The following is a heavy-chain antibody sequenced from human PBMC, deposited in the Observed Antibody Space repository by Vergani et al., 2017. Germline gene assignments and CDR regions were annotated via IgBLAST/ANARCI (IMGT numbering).Heavy chain of an antibody. CDR2: IYYSGSN. V-gene: IGHV4-31*03. CDR3: ARVDLNPYYYYYYMDV. CDR1: GGSISSGGYY. J-gene: IGHJ6*03. D-gene: IGHD3/OR15-3a*01. Sequence: QVQLQESGPGLVKPSQTLSLTCTVSGGSISSGGYYWSWIRQHPGKGLEWIGYIYYSGSNYYNPSLKSRVTISVDTSKNQFSLKLSSVTAADTAVYYCARVDLNPYYYYYYMDVWGKGTTVTVSS.